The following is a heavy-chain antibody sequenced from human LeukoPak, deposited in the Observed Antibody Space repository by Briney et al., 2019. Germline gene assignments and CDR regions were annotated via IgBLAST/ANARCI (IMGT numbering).Heavy chain of an antibody. CDR2: IYSGGST. D-gene: IGHD7-27*01. CDR1: RFTASSTY. CDR3: ARGRTGFDY. V-gene: IGHV3-66*02. Sequence: VGSLRLSCAASRFTASSTYISSVRQAPAKGLEWVSVIYSGGSTYYADSVKGRSTISRDNSKNTLYLQMNSLRAEDTAVYYCARGRTGFDYWGQGTLVTVSS. J-gene: IGHJ4*02.